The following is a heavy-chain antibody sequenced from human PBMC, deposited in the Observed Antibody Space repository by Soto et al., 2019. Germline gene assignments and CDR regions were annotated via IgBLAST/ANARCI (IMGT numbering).Heavy chain of an antibody. CDR1: GFSLSTSGMC. J-gene: IGHJ6*02. CDR3: ARIIRYSGSYYYGMDV. D-gene: IGHD1-26*01. V-gene: IGHV2-70*01. CDR2: IDWDDDK. Sequence: SGPTLVNPTQTLTLTCTFSGFSLSTSGMCVYWIRQPPGKALEWLALIDWDDDKYYSTSLKTRLTISKDTSKNQVVLTMTNMDPAGTATYYCARIIRYSGSYYYGMDVWGQGTTVTVSS.